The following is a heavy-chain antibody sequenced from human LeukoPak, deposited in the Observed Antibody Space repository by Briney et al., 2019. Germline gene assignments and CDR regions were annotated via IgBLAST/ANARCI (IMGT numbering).Heavy chain of an antibody. J-gene: IGHJ6*03. V-gene: IGHV4-34*01. CDR2: INHSGST. CDR1: GGSFSGYY. D-gene: IGHD2-15*01. Sequence: SETLSLTCAVYGGSFSGYYWSWIRQPPGKGLEWIGEINHSGSTNYNPSLKSRVTISVDTSKNQFSLKLSSVTAADTAVYYCARWEGYCSGGSCYSSGHYYYMDVWGKGTTVTISS. CDR3: ARWEGYCSGGSCYSSGHYYYMDV.